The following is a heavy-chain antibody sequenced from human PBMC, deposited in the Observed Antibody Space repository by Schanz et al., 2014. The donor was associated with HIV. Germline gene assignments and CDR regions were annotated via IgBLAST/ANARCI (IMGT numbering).Heavy chain of an antibody. Sequence: QVQLVQSGAEVKKPGASVRVSCEASGYTFTTYDINWVRQATGQGLEWMGGIIPVFGTTDYAQKFQGRVTMTTDTSTSTAYMELRSLRSDDTAVYYCARTDYDILTGYSLGYYGMDVWGQGTTVTVSS. V-gene: IGHV1-69*06. CDR2: IIPVFGTT. CDR1: GYTFTTYD. CDR3: ARTDYDILTGYSLGYYGMDV. J-gene: IGHJ6*02. D-gene: IGHD3-9*01.